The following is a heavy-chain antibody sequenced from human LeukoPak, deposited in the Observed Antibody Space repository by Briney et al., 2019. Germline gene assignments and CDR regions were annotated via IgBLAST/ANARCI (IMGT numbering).Heavy chain of an antibody. CDR3: ARNIRLEYQFDC. J-gene: IGHJ4*02. CDR2: ISDDGSNQ. D-gene: IGHD2-2*01. Sequence: PGRSLRLSCAASGFTFTIYAMHWVRQAPGKGLEWVAVISDDGSNQYYADSVKGRFTISRDNSKNTLYLQVNSLRPENTAVYYCARNIRLEYQFDCWGQGTLVTVSS. CDR1: GFTFTIYA. V-gene: IGHV3-30*04.